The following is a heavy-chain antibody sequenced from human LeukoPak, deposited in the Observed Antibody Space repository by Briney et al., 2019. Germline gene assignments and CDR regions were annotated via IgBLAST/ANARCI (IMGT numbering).Heavy chain of an antibody. CDR3: TTDRVSVGYGDFFRAQYFQH. D-gene: IGHD4-17*01. CDR2: IKSKTDGGTT. CDR1: GFTFSNAW. Sequence: GGSLRLSCAASGFTFSNAWMSWVRQAPGKGLEWVGRIKSKTDGGTTDYAAPVKGRFTISRDDSKNTLYLQMNSLKTEDTAVYYCTTDRVSVGYGDFFRAQYFQHWGQGTLVTVSS. V-gene: IGHV3-15*01. J-gene: IGHJ1*01.